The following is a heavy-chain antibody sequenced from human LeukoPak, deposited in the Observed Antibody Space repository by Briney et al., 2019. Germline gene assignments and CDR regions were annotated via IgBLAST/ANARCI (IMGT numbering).Heavy chain of an antibody. CDR3: VRAGGDTSPNYNWFDP. Sequence: GASVKVSCKASGYTFTTYFMHWVRQAPGQGLEWMGLIIPSGGSTTYAQKFQDRVTMTRDTSTNTVYMELSSLRSEDTAVYYCVRAGGDTSPNYNWFDPWGQGTLVTVSS. CDR1: GYTFTTYF. D-gene: IGHD2-21*01. J-gene: IGHJ5*02. V-gene: IGHV1-46*01. CDR2: IIPSGGST.